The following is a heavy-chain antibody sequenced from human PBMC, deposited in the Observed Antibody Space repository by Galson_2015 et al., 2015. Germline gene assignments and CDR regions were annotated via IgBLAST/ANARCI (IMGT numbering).Heavy chain of an antibody. Sequence: SLRLSCAASGFTFSSYAMHWVRQAPGKGLEWVAVISYDGSNKYYADSVKGRFTISRDNSKNTLYLQMNSLRAEDTAVYYCARGYVVVGGGRIRMDYWGQGALVTVSS. CDR3: ARGYVVVGGGRIRMDY. CDR1: GFTFSSYA. D-gene: IGHD2-15*01. CDR2: ISYDGSNK. J-gene: IGHJ4*02. V-gene: IGHV3-30-3*01.